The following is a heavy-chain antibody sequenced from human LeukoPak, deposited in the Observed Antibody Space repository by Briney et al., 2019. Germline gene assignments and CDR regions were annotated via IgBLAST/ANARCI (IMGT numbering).Heavy chain of an antibody. D-gene: IGHD2-2*01. CDR3: ARRGYCSSTSCYDY. CDR1: GYTFTGYY. J-gene: IGHJ4*02. V-gene: IGHV1-2*02. Sequence: ASVKVSCKASGYTFTGYYMHWARQAPGQGLEWMGWINPNSGSTNYAQKFQGRVTMTRDTSISTAYMELSRLRSDDTAVYYCARRGYCSSTSCYDYWGQGTLVTVSS. CDR2: INPNSGST.